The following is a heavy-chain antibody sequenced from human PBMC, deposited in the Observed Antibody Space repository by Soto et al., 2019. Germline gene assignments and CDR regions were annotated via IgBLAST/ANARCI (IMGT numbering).Heavy chain of an antibody. V-gene: IGHV3-23*01. CDR2: ISGSGGST. D-gene: IGHD2-15*01. J-gene: IGHJ4*02. Sequence: GGSLRLSCAASGFTFSSYAMSWVRQAPGKGLEWVSAISGSGGSTYYADSVKGRFTISRDNSKNTLYLQMNSLRAEDTAVYYCAKAGRFGYLSGGSSAQDYWGQGTLVTVSS. CDR3: AKAGRFGYLSGGSSAQDY. CDR1: GFTFSSYA.